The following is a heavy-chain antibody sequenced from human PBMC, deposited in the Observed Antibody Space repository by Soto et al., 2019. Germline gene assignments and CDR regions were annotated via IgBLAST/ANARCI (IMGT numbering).Heavy chain of an antibody. J-gene: IGHJ6*02. CDR2: INAGNGNT. CDR1: GYTFTSYA. CDR3: ARAYQLTYYYYYGMHV. Sequence: ASVKVSCKASGYTFTSYAMHWVRQAPGQRLEWMGWINAGNGNTKYSQKFQGRVTITRDTSASTAYMELSSLRSEDTAVYYCARAYQLTYYYYYGMHVWGQGTTVTVSS. D-gene: IGHD2-2*01. V-gene: IGHV1-3*01.